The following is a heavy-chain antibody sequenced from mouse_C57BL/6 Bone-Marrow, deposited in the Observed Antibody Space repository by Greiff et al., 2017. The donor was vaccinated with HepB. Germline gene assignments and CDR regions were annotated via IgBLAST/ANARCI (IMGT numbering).Heavy chain of an antibody. J-gene: IGHJ4*01. CDR1: GFSFNTYA. CDR2: IRSKSNNYAT. V-gene: IGHV10-1*01. CDR3: VGDSNYVMDY. D-gene: IGHD2-5*01. Sequence: EVQRVESGGGLVQPKGSLKLSCAASGFSFNTYAMNWVRQAPGKGLEWVARIRSKSNNYATYYADSVKDRFTISRDDSESMLYLQMNNLKTEDTAMYYCVGDSNYVMDYWGQGTSVTVSS.